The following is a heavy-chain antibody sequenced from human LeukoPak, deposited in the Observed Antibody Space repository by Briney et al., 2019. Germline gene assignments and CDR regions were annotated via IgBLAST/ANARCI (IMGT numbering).Heavy chain of an antibody. CDR3: ARAGIRFLRYHGMDV. D-gene: IGHD3-3*01. V-gene: IGHV3-21*01. J-gene: IGHJ6*02. CDR1: GFTFSSYS. CDR2: ISSSSSYI. Sequence: GGSLRLSCAASGFTFSSYSMNWVRQAPGKGLEWVSSISSSSSYIYYADSVKGRFTISRDNAKNSLYLQMNSLRAEDTAVYYCARAGIRFLRYHGMDVWGQGTTVTVSS.